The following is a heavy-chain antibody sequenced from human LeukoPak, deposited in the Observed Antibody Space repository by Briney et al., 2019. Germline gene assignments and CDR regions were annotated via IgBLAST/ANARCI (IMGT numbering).Heavy chain of an antibody. D-gene: IGHD3-9*01. Sequence: PGGSLRLSCAASGFNFSNAWMSWVRQAPGKGLEWVGRIKSKTDGGTTDYAAPVKGRFTISRDDSKNTLYLQMNSLKTEDTAVYYCTTVAYDILTGYYSNYYYYMDVWGKGTTVTVSS. J-gene: IGHJ6*03. CDR1: GFNFSNAW. CDR2: IKSKTDGGTT. V-gene: IGHV3-15*01. CDR3: TTVAYDILTGYYSNYYYYMDV.